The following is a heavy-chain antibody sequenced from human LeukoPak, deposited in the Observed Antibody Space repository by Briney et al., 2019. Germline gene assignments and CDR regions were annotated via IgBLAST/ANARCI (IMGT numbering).Heavy chain of an antibody. CDR3: ARATMILVVITTIHWLDP. V-gene: IGHV4-34*01. CDR2: INHSGST. Sequence: SETLSLTCAVYGGSFSGYYWSWIRQPPGKGLEWIGEINHSGSTNYNPSLKSRVTISVDTSKNQFSLKLSSVTAADTAVYYCARATMILVVITTIHWLDPWGQGTLVTVSS. J-gene: IGHJ5*02. CDR1: GGSFSGYY. D-gene: IGHD3-22*01.